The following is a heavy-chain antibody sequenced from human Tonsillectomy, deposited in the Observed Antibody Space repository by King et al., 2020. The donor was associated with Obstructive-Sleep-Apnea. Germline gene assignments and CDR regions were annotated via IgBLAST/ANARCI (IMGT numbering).Heavy chain of an antibody. Sequence: VQLQESGPGLLKPSETLSLTCTVSGGSISSYYWSWIRQPPGKGLEWIGYIYYSGSTNYNPSLKSRVTISVDTSKNQFSLKLTSVTAADTAVYYCARSPYYDILSGYYNGAFDIWGQGTMVTVSS. CDR1: GGSISSYY. D-gene: IGHD3-9*01. J-gene: IGHJ3*02. CDR2: IYYSGST. CDR3: ARSPYYDILSGYYNGAFDI. V-gene: IGHV4-59*12.